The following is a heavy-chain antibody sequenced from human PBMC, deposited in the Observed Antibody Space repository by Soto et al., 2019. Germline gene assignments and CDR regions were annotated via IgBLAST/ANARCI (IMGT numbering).Heavy chain of an antibody. D-gene: IGHD1-1*01. J-gene: IGHJ4*02. CDR3: ARGLERHAFDY. V-gene: IGHV1-2*04. CDR2: INPNSGGT. Sequence: ASLKVSCKTSGYTFTGYYMHWVRQAPGQGLEWMGWINPNSGGTNYAQKFQGWVTMTRDTSISTAYMELSRLRSDDTAVYYCARGLERHAFDYWGQGTLVTVSS. CDR1: GYTFTGYY.